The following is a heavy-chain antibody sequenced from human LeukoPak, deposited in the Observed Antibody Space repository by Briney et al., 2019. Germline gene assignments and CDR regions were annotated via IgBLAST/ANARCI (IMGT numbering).Heavy chain of an antibody. Sequence: SETLSLTCTVSGGSISSGNYYWSWIRQPAGKGLEWIGRIYTSGSTNYNHSLKSRVTISVDTSKNQFSLKLSSVTAADTAVYYCARASLWELAAFDIWGQGTMVTVSS. V-gene: IGHV4-61*02. CDR3: ARASLWELAAFDI. CDR1: GGSISSGNYY. J-gene: IGHJ3*02. D-gene: IGHD1-1*01. CDR2: IYTSGST.